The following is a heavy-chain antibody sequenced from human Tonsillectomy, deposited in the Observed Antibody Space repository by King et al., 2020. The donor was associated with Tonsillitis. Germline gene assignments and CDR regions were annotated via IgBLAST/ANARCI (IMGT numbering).Heavy chain of an antibody. Sequence: QVQLQESGPGLVKPSETLSLTCTVSGDSISSYYWNWIRQAPGKGLEWIGYIYHSGSTSYNPSLKSRVTISMDTSKHQFSLKLSSVTAADTAVYYCAREVVDDGDDQWYFFDYWGQGIPVTVSS. CDR3: AREVVDDGDDQWYFFDY. J-gene: IGHJ4*02. V-gene: IGHV4-59*01. D-gene: IGHD4/OR15-4a*01. CDR1: GDSISSYY. CDR2: IYHSGST.